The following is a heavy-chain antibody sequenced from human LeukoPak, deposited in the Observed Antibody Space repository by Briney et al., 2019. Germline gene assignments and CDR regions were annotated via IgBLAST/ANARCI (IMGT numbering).Heavy chain of an antibody. D-gene: IGHD6-19*01. J-gene: IGHJ4*02. V-gene: IGHV1-69*05. CDR1: GGTFSSYA. Sequence: SVKVSCKASGGTFSSYAISWVRQAPGQGLEWMGGIIPIFGTANYAQKLQGRVTMTTDTSTSTAYMELRSLRSDDTAVYYCARDRYSSGWYFDYWGQGTLVTVSS. CDR2: IIPIFGTA. CDR3: ARDRYSSGWYFDY.